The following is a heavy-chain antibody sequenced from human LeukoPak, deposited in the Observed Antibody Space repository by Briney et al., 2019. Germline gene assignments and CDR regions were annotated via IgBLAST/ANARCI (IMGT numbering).Heavy chain of an antibody. D-gene: IGHD1-14*01. CDR2: INHSGST. CDR1: GFTFSSYA. J-gene: IGHJ5*02. Sequence: GSLRLSCAASGFTFSSYAMSWIRQPPGKGLEWIGEINHSGSTNYNPSLKSRVTISVDTSKNQFSLKLSSVTAADTAVYYCARGTGWFDPWGQGTLVTVSS. V-gene: IGHV4-34*01. CDR3: ARGTGWFDP.